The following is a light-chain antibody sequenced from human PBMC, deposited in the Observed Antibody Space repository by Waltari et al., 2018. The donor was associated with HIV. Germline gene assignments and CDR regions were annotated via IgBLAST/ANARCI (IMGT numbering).Light chain of an antibody. J-gene: IGLJ2*01. CDR2: EVT. V-gene: IGLV2-11*01. CDR3: SSYDNNNNYVI. CDR1: SRDVGASHY. Sequence: QSALTQPRSVSGSPGPSVTIHCTGTSRDVGASHYVSWYQQHPGKAPKLLIYEVTKRPSGIPGRFSASRAGNTASLTVSGLQAEDEADYYCSSYDNNNNYVIFGGGTKLTVL.